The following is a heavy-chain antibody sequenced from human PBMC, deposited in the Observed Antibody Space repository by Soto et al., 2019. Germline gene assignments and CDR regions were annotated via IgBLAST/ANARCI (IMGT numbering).Heavy chain of an antibody. CDR2: IYYSGST. CDR3: ARADYYYYYMDV. V-gene: IGHV4-59*01. Sequence: SETLSLTCTVSGGSISSYYWSWIRQPPGKGLEWIGYIYYSGSTNYNPSLKSRVTISVDTSKNQFSLKLSSVTAADTAVYYCARADYYYYYMDVWGKGTTVTVSS. CDR1: GGSISSYY. J-gene: IGHJ6*03.